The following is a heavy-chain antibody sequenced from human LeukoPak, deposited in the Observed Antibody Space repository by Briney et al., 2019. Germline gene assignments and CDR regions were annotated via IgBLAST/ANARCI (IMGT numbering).Heavy chain of an antibody. CDR3: ARDLLSGYLDY. CDR1: GYSISSSYY. Sequence: SETLSLTCTVSGYSISSSYYWSWIRQPPGKGLEWIGYIYYSGSTNYNPSLKSRVTISVDTSKNQFSLKLSSVTAADTAVYYCARDLLSGYLDYWGQGTLVTVSS. J-gene: IGHJ4*02. V-gene: IGHV4-61*01. D-gene: IGHD3-3*01. CDR2: IYYSGST.